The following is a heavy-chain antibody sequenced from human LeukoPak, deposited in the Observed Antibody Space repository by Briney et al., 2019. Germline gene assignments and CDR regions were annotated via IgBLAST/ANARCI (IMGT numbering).Heavy chain of an antibody. D-gene: IGHD2-2*01. CDR2: IYYSGST. Sequence: SETLSLTCTVSGGSISSYYWSWIRQPPGKGLEWIGYIYYSGSTNYNPSLKSRVTISVDTSKNQFSLKLSSVTAADTAVYYCARGIVVVPAALRTGTDYYYMDVWGKGTTVTVSS. CDR3: ARGIVVVPAALRTGTDYYYMDV. V-gene: IGHV4-59*01. J-gene: IGHJ6*03. CDR1: GGSISSYY.